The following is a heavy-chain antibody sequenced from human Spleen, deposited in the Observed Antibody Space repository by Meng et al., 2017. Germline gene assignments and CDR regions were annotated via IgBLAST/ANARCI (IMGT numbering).Heavy chain of an antibody. Sequence: RQQSRPVLVQPSGPMALTCADSGDSFSSREWWSLVRQPPGGGMECIGEISQGTARTNYNPSLKSRVTISLDQTKNSFSLTVNSVTAADTDVYYCVRNEGYSFGAWGQGTLVTVSS. CDR3: VRNEGYSFGA. CDR1: GDSFSSREW. CDR2: ISQGTART. V-gene: IGHV4-4*02. J-gene: IGHJ5*02. D-gene: IGHD2-21*01.